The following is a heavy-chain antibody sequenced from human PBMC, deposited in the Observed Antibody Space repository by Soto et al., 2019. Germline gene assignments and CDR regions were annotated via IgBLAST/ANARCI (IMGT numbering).Heavy chain of an antibody. D-gene: IGHD6-19*01. CDR2: ISYDGSNK. V-gene: IGHV3-30*18. CDR3: AKNPGYNSGWYSIDY. Sequence: QMQLVESGGGVVQPGRSLRLSCAASGFTFSNYGMHLVRQAPGKGLEWVAVISYDGSNKYYADSVKGRFTISRDNSKNTLYLQMNSLRVEDTAMYYCAKNPGYNSGWYSIDYWGQGTLVTVSS. CDR1: GFTFSNYG. J-gene: IGHJ4*02.